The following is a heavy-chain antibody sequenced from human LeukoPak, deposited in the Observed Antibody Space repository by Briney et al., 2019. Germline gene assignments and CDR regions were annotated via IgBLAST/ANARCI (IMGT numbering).Heavy chain of an antibody. CDR1: GFTFSDYY. D-gene: IGHD5-12*01. CDR3: ARVRYSGDPRGWDY. V-gene: IGHV3-11*01. J-gene: IGHJ4*02. CDR2: ISSSGSTI. Sequence: GGSLRLSCAASGFTFSDYYMSWIHQAPGKGLEWVSYISSSGSTIYYADSVKGRFTISRDNAKNSLYLQMNSLRAEDTAVYYCARVRYSGDPRGWDYWGQGTLVTVSS.